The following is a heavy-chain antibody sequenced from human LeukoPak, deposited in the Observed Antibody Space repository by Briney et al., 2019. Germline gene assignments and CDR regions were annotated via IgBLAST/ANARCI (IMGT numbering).Heavy chain of an antibody. D-gene: IGHD3-9*01. Sequence: SVKVSCKASGGTFSSYAISWVRQAPGQGLEWMGGIIPIFGTANYAQKFQGRVTITADESTSTAYMELSSLRSEDTAVYYCARGLRYFDWLFLWDYWGQGTLVTVSS. CDR3: ARGLRYFDWLFLWDY. CDR2: IIPIFGTA. V-gene: IGHV1-69*13. J-gene: IGHJ4*02. CDR1: GGTFSSYA.